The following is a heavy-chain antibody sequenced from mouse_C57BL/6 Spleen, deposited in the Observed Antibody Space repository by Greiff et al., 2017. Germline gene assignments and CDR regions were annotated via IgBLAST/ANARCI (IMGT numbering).Heavy chain of an antibody. J-gene: IGHJ4*01. V-gene: IGHV1-7*01. CDR3: AREAYYDMDY. CDR2: INPNSGYT. CDR1: GYTFTSYW. Sequence: VQLKQPGAELAKPGASVKLSCKASGYTFTSYWMHWVKQRPGQGLEWIGYINPNSGYTKYNQKFKDKATLTADKSSSTAYMQLSSLTYENSAVYYCAREAYYDMDYWGQGTSVTVSS.